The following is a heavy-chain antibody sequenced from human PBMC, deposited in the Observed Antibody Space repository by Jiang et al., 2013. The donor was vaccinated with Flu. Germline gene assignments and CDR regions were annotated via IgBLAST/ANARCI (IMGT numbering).Heavy chain of an antibody. CDR2: IYPGDSDT. CDR1: GYRFTNYW. Sequence: CGAEVKKPGESLKISCETSGYRFTNYWIAWVRQMPGKGLEWMGIIYPGDSDTRYSPSFQGQVTISADKSISTAYLQWSSLKASDTAMYYCARQMAGNLIPFDYWGQGTLVTGLL. CDR3: ARQMAGNLIPFDY. J-gene: IGHJ4*02. V-gene: IGHV5-51*01. D-gene: IGHD5-24*01.